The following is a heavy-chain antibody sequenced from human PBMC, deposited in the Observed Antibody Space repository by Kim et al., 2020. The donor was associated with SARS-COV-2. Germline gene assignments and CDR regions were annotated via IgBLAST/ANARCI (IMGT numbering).Heavy chain of an antibody. Sequence: ASVKVSCKASGYTFTNYAMKWVRQAPGQGLEWMGWINPSNGKPTYAQGFTGRFVFSLDTSVSTAYLQINSLRAEDTAVYFCARVRYLGAGSSSSALDVWGQGTRVTVSS. J-gene: IGHJ3*01. CDR3: ARVRYLGAGSSSSALDV. CDR2: INPSNGKP. D-gene: IGHD3-16*02. CDR1: GYTFTNYA. V-gene: IGHV7-4-1*02.